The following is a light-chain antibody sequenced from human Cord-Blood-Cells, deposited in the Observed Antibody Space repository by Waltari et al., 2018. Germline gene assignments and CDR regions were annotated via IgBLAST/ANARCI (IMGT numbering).Light chain of an antibody. Sequence: DIQMTQSPSSLSASVGDRVTITCQASQEISNYLNWYQQKPGKAPKLLIYDASNLETGVPSRFSGSGSGTDFTCTISSLQPEDIATYYCQQYDNLPITFGQGTRLEIK. V-gene: IGKV1-33*01. CDR1: QEISNY. CDR2: DAS. J-gene: IGKJ5*01. CDR3: QQYDNLPIT.